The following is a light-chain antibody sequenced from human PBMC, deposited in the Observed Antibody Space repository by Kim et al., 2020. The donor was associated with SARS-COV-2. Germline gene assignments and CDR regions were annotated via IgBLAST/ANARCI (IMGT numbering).Light chain of an antibody. CDR2: GAS. Sequence: SPGERATLCCRASQSVGSNYLAWYQQKPGQAPRLLIYGASSRATGIPDRFSGSGSGTDFTLTITRLEPEDFAVYYCQQYSSSPATFGQGTKVDIK. CDR3: QQYSSSPAT. V-gene: IGKV3-20*01. CDR1: QSVGSNY. J-gene: IGKJ1*01.